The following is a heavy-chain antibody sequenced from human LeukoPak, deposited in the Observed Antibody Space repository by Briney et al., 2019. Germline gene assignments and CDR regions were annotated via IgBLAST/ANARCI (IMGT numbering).Heavy chain of an antibody. CDR3: AREGIYGNYYDSSGHFNWFDP. V-gene: IGHV1-2*02. CDR2: MNPKSGGT. J-gene: IGHJ5*02. CDR1: GYTFTGYY. D-gene: IGHD3-22*01. Sequence: ASVKVSCKASGYTFTGYYMHWVRQAPGQGLEWMGWMNPKSGGTKYAQKFQGRVTMTRDTSISTAYMEMTRLRSDDTAVYYCAREGIYGNYYDSSGHFNWFDPWGQGTLVTVSS.